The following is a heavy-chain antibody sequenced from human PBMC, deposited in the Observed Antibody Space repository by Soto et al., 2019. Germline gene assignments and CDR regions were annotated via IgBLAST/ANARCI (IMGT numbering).Heavy chain of an antibody. J-gene: IGHJ6*02. Sequence: GGSLRLSCAGSGFTVSISYMTWVRQVPGKGLEWVSIRYSDGRSYHAESVKGRFTISTDDSENTLYLQMNSLRAEDTAVYYCARDGSSSSTRGYSYGMFGYYYGMDVWGQGTTVTVSS. CDR2: RYSDGRS. V-gene: IGHV3-66*01. CDR1: GFTVSISY. CDR3: ARDGSSSSTRGYSYGMFGYYYGMDV. D-gene: IGHD5-18*01.